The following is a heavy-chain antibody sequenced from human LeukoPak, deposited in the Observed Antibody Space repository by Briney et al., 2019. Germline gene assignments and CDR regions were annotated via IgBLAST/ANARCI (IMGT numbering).Heavy chain of an antibody. Sequence: PGGSLRLSCAASGFSVSSKYMSWVRQAPEKGLEWVSIIYSGGGTYYADSVKGRFTLSRDNSKNTLYLQMNSLRAEDTAVYYCAKDPYYYGSGSYVNDYWGQGTLVTVSS. J-gene: IGHJ4*02. CDR3: AKDPYYYGSGSYVNDY. CDR1: GFSVSSKY. V-gene: IGHV3-53*01. CDR2: IYSGGGT. D-gene: IGHD3-10*01.